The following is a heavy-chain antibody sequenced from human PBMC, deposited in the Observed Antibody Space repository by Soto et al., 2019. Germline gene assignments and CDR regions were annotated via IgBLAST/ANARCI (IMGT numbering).Heavy chain of an antibody. Sequence: GGSLRLSCAASGFTFSSYARSWVRQAPGKGLEWVSAISGSGGSTYYADSVKGRFTISRDNSKNTLYLQMNSLRAEDTAVYYCAKDLVVVPAATPYYYYGMDVWGQGTTVTVSS. CDR1: GFTFSSYA. V-gene: IGHV3-23*01. J-gene: IGHJ6*02. CDR2: ISGSGGST. D-gene: IGHD2-2*01. CDR3: AKDLVVVPAATPYYYYGMDV.